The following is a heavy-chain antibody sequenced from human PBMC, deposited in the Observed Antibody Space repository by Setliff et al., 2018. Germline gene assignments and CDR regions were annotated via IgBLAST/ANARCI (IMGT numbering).Heavy chain of an antibody. CDR1: GGSLRNNF. CDR2: IYYNGST. Sequence: SETLSLTCTVSGGSLRNNFWGWIRQSPGKGLEWIGSIYYNGSTHFNPSLKSRVAISVDTSKNLLSLRVNSVTATDTAVYYCARPLEESFGGVRDSDAFDVWGQGTMVTVSS. D-gene: IGHD3-16*01. V-gene: IGHV4-39*01. J-gene: IGHJ3*01. CDR3: ARPLEESFGGVRDSDAFDV.